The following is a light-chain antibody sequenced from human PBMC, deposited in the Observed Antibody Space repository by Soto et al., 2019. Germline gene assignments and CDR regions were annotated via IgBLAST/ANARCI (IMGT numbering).Light chain of an antibody. CDR2: EVS. V-gene: IGLV2-14*03. CDR3: SSYTSDIKFV. J-gene: IGLJ1*01. CDR1: TSEVGKYKF. Sequence: QSALTQPASVSGSPGQSITISCTGTTSEVGKYKFVSWYQQFSGEDPKLIIYEVSNRPSGVSHRFSGSKSGNTAFLTISGLQAADESFYYCSSYTSDIKFVFGTGTKLTVL.